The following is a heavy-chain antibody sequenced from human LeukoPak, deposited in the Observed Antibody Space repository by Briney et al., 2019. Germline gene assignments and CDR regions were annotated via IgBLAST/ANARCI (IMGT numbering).Heavy chain of an antibody. CDR1: GGSISSYY. V-gene: IGHV4-59*01. CDR2: IYYSGST. Sequence: SETLSLTCTVSGGSISSYYWSWIRQPPGKGLEWIGYIYYSGSTNYNPSLKSRVTISVDTSKNQFSLKLSSVTAADTAVYYCARDKLDIAYMSWHAFDIWGQGTMVTVSS. J-gene: IGHJ3*02. CDR3: ARDKLDIAYMSWHAFDI. D-gene: IGHD5-12*01.